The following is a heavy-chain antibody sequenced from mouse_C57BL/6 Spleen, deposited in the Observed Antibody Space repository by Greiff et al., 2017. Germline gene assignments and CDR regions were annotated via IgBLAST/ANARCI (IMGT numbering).Heavy chain of an antibody. D-gene: IGHD1-1*01. CDR3: ERKLRDANYYAMDY. CDR1: GYTFTSYW. V-gene: IGHV1-7*01. CDR2: INPRSGYT. J-gene: IGHJ4*01. Sequence: QVQLKQSGAELAKPGASVKLSCKASGYTFTSYWMHWVKQRPGQGLEWIGYINPRSGYTKYNQKFKDKATLTADKSYSTAYMQLSSLTDEDSAVYYCERKLRDANYYAMDYWGQGTSVTVSS.